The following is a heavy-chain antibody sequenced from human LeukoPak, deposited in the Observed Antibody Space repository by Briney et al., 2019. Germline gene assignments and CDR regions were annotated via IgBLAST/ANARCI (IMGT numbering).Heavy chain of an antibody. D-gene: IGHD3-10*01. V-gene: IGHV1-18*01. J-gene: IGHJ4*02. CDR1: GYTFTSYG. CDR2: ISAYNGNT. Sequence: ASVKVSCKASGYTFTSYGISWVRQAPGQGLEWMEWISAYNGNTNYAQKLQGRVTMTTDTSTSTAYMELRSLRSDDTAMYYCARQLTMVRGVIRIDAFDYWGQGTLVTVSS. CDR3: ARQLTMVRGVIRIDAFDY.